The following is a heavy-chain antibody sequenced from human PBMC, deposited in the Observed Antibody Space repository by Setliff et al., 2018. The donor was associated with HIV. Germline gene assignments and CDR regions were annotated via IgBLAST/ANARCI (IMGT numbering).Heavy chain of an antibody. CDR2: IYHSGST. J-gene: IGHJ4*02. D-gene: IGHD2-2*02. V-gene: IGHV4-4*02. CDR1: GGSISSSNW. Sequence: PSETLSLTCAVSGGSISSSNWWSWVRQPPGKGLEWIGEIYHSGSTNYNPSLKSRVTISVDTSKNHFSLNLSSVTAADTAVYYCARESGYCSSTSCYNLDYHFDYWGQGTLVTVSS. CDR3: ARESGYCSSTSCYNLDYHFDY.